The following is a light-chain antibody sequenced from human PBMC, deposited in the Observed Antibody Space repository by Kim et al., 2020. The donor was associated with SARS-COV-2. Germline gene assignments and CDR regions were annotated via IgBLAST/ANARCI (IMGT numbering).Light chain of an antibody. CDR3: QQYNNWLGT. V-gene: IGKV3-15*01. CDR1: QSVSSN. Sequence: EIVMTQSPATLSVSPGERATLSCRASQSVSSNLAWYQQKPGQAPRLLIYGVSTRATGIPARFSGSGSGTEFTLTISSLQSEDFAVYYCQQYNNWLGTFGQGTKVDIK. CDR2: GVS. J-gene: IGKJ1*01.